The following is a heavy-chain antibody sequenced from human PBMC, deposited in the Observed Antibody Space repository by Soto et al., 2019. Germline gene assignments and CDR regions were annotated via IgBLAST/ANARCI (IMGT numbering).Heavy chain of an antibody. J-gene: IGHJ6*02. CDR3: ARVTFIDGMDV. CDR1: GGSISSGGYY. V-gene: IGHV4-31*03. CDR2: IYYSGST. Sequence: SETLSLTCTVSGGSISSGGYYWSWIRQHPGKGLEWIGYIYYSGSTYYNPSLKSRVTISVDTSKNQFSLKLSSVTAADTAVYYCARVTFIDGMDVWGQGTTVTVSS. D-gene: IGHD1-20*01.